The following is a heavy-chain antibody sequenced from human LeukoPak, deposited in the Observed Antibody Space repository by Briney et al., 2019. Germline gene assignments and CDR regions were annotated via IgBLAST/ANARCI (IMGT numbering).Heavy chain of an antibody. Sequence: ASVKVSCKASGYTFTSYYMHWVRQAPGQGLEWMGIINPSGGSTSYAQKFQGRVTMTRDMSTSTAYMELRSLRSDDTAVYYCARALNRNYDYVWGSYNAFDIWGQGTMVTVSS. CDR3: ARALNRNYDYVWGSYNAFDI. D-gene: IGHD3-16*01. J-gene: IGHJ3*02. CDR2: INPSGGST. CDR1: GYTFTSYY. V-gene: IGHV1-46*01.